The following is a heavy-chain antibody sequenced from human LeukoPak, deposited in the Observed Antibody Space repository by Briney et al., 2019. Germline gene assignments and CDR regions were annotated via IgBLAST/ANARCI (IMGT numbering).Heavy chain of an antibody. V-gene: IGHV3-66*02. CDR1: GFTVSSNY. J-gene: IGHJ4*02. CDR3: ARGTPSYSSSQNYFDY. D-gene: IGHD6-6*01. CDR2: IHTGGTT. Sequence: GGSLRLSCAAFGFTVSSNYMSWVRQAPGKGLEWVSVIHTGGTTYYSDSVKGRFTISRDNSKNTLYLQMNGLRTEDTAVYYCARGTPSYSSSQNYFDYWGQGTLVTVSS.